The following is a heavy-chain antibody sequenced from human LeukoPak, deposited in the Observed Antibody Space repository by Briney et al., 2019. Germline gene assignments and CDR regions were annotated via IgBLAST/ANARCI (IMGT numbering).Heavy chain of an antibody. J-gene: IGHJ6*02. CDR3: ARDKRPYGMDV. CDR1: GGSFSGYY. V-gene: IGHV4-59*01. Sequence: SETLSLTCAVYGGSFSGYYWSWIRQPPGKGLEWIGCIYYSGSTNYNPSLKSRVTISVDTSKNQFSLKLSSVTAADTAVYYCARDKRPYGMDVWGQGTTVTVSS. CDR2: IYYSGST.